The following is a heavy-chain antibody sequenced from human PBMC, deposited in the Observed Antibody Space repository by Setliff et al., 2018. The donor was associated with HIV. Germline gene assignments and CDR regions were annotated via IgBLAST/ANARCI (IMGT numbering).Heavy chain of an antibody. V-gene: IGHV4-59*11. CDR1: GGSISSHY. CDR3: ARANGGYSYGLRGGMDV. Sequence: SETLSLTCTVSGGSISSHYWSWIRQAPGKGLEWIGTMYFRGNARNSPSLKSRVTISVDTSKNQFSLKLSSVTAADTAVYYCARANGGYSYGLRGGMDVWGQGTLVTVSS. J-gene: IGHJ4*02. D-gene: IGHD5-18*01. CDR2: MYFRGNA.